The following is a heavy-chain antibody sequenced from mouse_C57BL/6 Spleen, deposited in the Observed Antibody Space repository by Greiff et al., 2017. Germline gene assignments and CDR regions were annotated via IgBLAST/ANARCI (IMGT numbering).Heavy chain of an antibody. CDR2: IDPETGGT. Sequence: VQLVESGAELVRPGASVTLSCKASGYTFTDYEMHWVKQTPVHGLEWIGAIDPETGGTAYNQKFKGKAILTADKSSSTAYMELRSLTSEDSAVYYCTREGAWFAYWGQGTLVTVAA. CDR3: TREGAWFAY. CDR1: GYTFTDYE. J-gene: IGHJ3*01. V-gene: IGHV1-15*01.